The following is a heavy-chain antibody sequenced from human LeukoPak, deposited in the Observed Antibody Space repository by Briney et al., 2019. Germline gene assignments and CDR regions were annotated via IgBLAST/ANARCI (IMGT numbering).Heavy chain of an antibody. V-gene: IGHV4-39*07. CDR3: ARGFRGDNFDY. CDR1: GGSIISSSFW. Sequence: SETLSLTCTVSGGSIISSSFWWGWIRQPPGKGLEWIGTMYHSGSTNYNPSLKSRVTISVDTSKNQFSLKLSSVTAADTAVYFCARGFRGDNFDYWGQGTLVTVSS. D-gene: IGHD7-27*01. CDR2: MYHSGST. J-gene: IGHJ4*02.